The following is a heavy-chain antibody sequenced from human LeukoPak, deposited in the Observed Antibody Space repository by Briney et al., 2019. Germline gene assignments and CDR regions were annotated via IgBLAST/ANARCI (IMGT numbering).Heavy chain of an antibody. J-gene: IGHJ5*02. CDR3: VKTFYDIMTGDEGDWFDP. CDR1: GFSSNTCN. Sequence: GGSLRLSCAASGFSSNTCNMHWIRQAPGKGLEWVAFISFDGVNKYYADSVKGRFIISRDNSKSTLYLQLNSLRTEDTAMYYCVKTFYDIMTGDEGDWFDPWGQGTLVTVSS. CDR2: ISFDGVNK. D-gene: IGHD3-9*01. V-gene: IGHV3-30-3*01.